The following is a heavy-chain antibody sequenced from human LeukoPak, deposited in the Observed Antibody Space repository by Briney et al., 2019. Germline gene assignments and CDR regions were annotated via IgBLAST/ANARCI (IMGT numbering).Heavy chain of an antibody. CDR1: GFSFSTYA. CDR2: ITSNINTI. J-gene: IGHJ4*02. Sequence: QPGGSLRLSCAASGFSFSTYAMNWVRQAPGKGLEWLAYITSNINTIYYADSVKGRFTISRDNAKNSLYLQMNSLRAEDTAVYYCVLGGYDSRYLGFDYWGQGTLVTVSS. V-gene: IGHV3-48*04. CDR3: VLGGYDSRYLGFDY. D-gene: IGHD3-22*01.